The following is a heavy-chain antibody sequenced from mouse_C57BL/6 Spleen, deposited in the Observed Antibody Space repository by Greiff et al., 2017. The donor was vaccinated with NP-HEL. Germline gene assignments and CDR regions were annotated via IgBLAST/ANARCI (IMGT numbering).Heavy chain of an antibody. CDR2: INPYNGGT. CDR3: AKGITTVVATRFAY. D-gene: IGHD1-1*01. CDR1: GYTFTDYY. V-gene: IGHV1-19*01. J-gene: IGHJ3*01. Sequence: LMESGPVLVKPGASVKMSCKASGYTFTDYYMNWVKQSHGKSLEWIGVINPYNGGTSYNQKFKGKATLTVDKSSSTAYMELNSLTSEDSAVYYCAKGITTVVATRFAYWGQGTLVTVSA.